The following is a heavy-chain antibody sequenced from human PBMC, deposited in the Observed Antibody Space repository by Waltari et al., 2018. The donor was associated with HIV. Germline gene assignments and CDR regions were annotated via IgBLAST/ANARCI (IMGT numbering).Heavy chain of an antibody. V-gene: IGHV4-34*01. D-gene: IGHD3-22*01. Sequence: QVQLQQWGAGLLKPSETLSLTCAVYGGSFRGYYWSWIRQHRGKGLEWIGEINHSGSTNYNPSLKSRVTISVDTSKNQFSLKLSSVTAADTAVYYCARGLYYYDSSGPLNWFDPWGQGTLVTVSS. CDR1: GGSFRGYY. CDR3: ARGLYYYDSSGPLNWFDP. J-gene: IGHJ5*02. CDR2: INHSGST.